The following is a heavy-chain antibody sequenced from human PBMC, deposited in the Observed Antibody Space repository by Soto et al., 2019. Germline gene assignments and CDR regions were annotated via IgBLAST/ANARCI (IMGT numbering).Heavy chain of an antibody. CDR1: GYIFVNYG. D-gene: IGHD5-12*01. V-gene: IGHV1-18*01. CDR3: AMVDXXVTXTPQDV. J-gene: IGHJ6*02. CDR2: ISPYSGNT. Sequence: QVQLVQSGDEVRKPGSSVKVSCKASGYIFVNYGIAWVRQAPGQGLEWMGWISPYSGNTHYASKVQGRLTMTTDTSTSTAYMDXGSLTXDDTXVYYCAMVDXXVTXTPQDVWGQGTTVTVSS.